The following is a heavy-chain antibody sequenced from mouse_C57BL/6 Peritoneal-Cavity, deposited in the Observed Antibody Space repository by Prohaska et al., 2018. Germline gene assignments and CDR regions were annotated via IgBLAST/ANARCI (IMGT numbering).Heavy chain of an antibody. V-gene: IGHV6-6*01. CDR1: GFTFSDAW. CDR2: IRNKANNHAT. D-gene: IGHD2-5*01. Sequence: DVKLEESGGGLVQPGGSMKLSCAASGFTFSDAWMDWVRQSPEKGLELVAEIRNKANNHATYYAESVKGRFTISRDDSKSSVYLQMNSLRAEDTGIYYCTRGYSNSFAYWGQGTLVTVSA. CDR3: TRGYSNSFAY. J-gene: IGHJ3*01.